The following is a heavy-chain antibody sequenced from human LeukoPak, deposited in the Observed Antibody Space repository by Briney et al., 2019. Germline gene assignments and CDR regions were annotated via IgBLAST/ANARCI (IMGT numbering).Heavy chain of an antibody. CDR3: ARGAPGASFFDY. CDR1: GFTFITSW. Sequence: GGSLRLSCAASGFTFITSWMHWVRHAPGKGLVWVSRINSDGSSTAYADSVKGRFTISRDNAKNTLDLQMNSLRAEDTAVYYCARGAPGASFFDYWGQGALVTVSS. V-gene: IGHV3-74*01. CDR2: INSDGSST. D-gene: IGHD3-10*01. J-gene: IGHJ4*02.